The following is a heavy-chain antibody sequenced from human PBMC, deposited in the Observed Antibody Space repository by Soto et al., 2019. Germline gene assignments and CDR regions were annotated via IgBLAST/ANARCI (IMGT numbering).Heavy chain of an antibody. Sequence: SVKVSCKASGYTFTSYDINWVRQATGQGLEWMGWMNPNSGNTGYAQKFQGRVTMTRNTSISTAYMELSSLRSEDTAVYYCARGGDCSGGSCYYYYGMDVWGQGTTVTVS. CDR3: ARGGDCSGGSCYYYYGMDV. CDR1: GYTFTSYD. D-gene: IGHD2-15*01. J-gene: IGHJ6*02. CDR2: MNPNSGNT. V-gene: IGHV1-8*01.